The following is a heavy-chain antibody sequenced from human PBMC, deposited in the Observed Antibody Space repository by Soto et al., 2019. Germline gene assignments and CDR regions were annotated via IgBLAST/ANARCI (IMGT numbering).Heavy chain of an antibody. Sequence: EVQLVESGGGLVQPGGSLRLSCAASGFTFSSYWMPWVRQAPGKGLVRVSRINSDGGSTEYADFVKGRFPISRDNAKYTVYLQMNSLRAEDTAVYYCASGKYSSLLLDYWGQGTLVTVPS. CDR2: INSDGGST. CDR1: GFTFSSYW. V-gene: IGHV3-74*01. J-gene: IGHJ4*02. D-gene: IGHD6-6*01. CDR3: ASGKYSSLLLDY.